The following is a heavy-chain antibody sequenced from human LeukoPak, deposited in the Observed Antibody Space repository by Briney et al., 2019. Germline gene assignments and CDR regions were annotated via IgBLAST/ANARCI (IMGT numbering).Heavy chain of an antibody. V-gene: IGHV3-21*01. J-gene: IGHJ4*02. CDR1: GFTFSSYS. CDR3: ASDIYGDHDY. Sequence: GGSLRLSCAASGFTFSSYSMNWVRQAPGKGLEWVSSISYSSSYIYYADSVKGRFTISRDNAKNSLYLHMNSLRAEDTAVYYCASDIYGDHDYWGQGTLVTVSS. D-gene: IGHD4-17*01. CDR2: ISYSSSYI.